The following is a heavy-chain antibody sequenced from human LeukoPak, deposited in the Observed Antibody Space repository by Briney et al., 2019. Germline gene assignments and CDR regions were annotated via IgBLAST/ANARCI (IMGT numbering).Heavy chain of an antibody. D-gene: IGHD2-2*01. CDR1: GYTFTSQY. Sequence: ASVKVSCKAYGYTFTSQYMHWVRQAPGQGLEWMGVINPSGGSTSYAQNFQGRVTMTRDTSISTAYMELSRLRSDDTAVYYCARGYCSTSSCSPGGYWGQGTLVTVSS. V-gene: IGHV1-46*01. CDR3: ARGYCSTSSCSPGGY. J-gene: IGHJ4*02. CDR2: INPSGGST.